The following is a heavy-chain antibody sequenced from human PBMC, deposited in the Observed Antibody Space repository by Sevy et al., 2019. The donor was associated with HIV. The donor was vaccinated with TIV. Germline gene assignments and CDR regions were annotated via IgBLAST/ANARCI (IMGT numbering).Heavy chain of an antibody. Sequence: GSLRLSCAASGITFNNYAMNWVRQAPGKGLDWVSTIFGSGGTTYYADSVKGRFTISRDNSKNTLYLQTNSLRTEDTALYYCAGGRFDSSGAFDAFDMWGQGTMVTVSS. CDR1: GITFNNYA. CDR2: IFGSGGTT. V-gene: IGHV3-23*01. CDR3: AGGRFDSSGAFDAFDM. J-gene: IGHJ3*02. D-gene: IGHD3-22*01.